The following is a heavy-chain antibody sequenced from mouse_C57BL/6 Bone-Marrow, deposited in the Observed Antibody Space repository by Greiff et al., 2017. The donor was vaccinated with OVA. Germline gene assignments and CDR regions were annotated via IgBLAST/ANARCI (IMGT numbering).Heavy chain of an antibody. V-gene: IGHV14-2*01. J-gene: IGHJ2*01. D-gene: IGHD4-1*01. CDR2: IDPEDGET. CDR3: ARGDDWDAGWFDY. CDR1: GFTINDYY. Sequence: EVQLQQSGAELVKPGASVKLSCTASGFTINDYYMPWVKQRTEQGLEWIGRIDPEDGETKYASKFQGKATITADTSSNTAYLQLSSLTSEDTAVYNGARGDDWDAGWFDYWGQGTTLTVSA.